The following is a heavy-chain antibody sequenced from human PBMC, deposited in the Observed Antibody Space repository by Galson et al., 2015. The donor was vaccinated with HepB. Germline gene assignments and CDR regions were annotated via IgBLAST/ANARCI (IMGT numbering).Heavy chain of an antibody. Sequence: SLRLSCAASGFTFSSYGLHWVRQAPGKGLEWVAVISYDGSNKYYADSVKGRFTISRDNSKNTLYLQMNSLRAEDTAVYYCARDGGLRFLELVDAFDIWGQGTMVTASS. V-gene: IGHV3-30-3*01. CDR3: ARDGGLRFLELVDAFDI. D-gene: IGHD3-3*01. CDR1: GFTFSSYG. J-gene: IGHJ3*02. CDR2: ISYDGSNK.